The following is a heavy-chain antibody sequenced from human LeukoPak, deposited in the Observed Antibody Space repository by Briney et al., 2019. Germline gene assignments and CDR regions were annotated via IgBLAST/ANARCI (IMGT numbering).Heavy chain of an antibody. V-gene: IGHV3-73*01. CDR3: TRRVGDSYFYGMDV. CDR2: IRNKANSYAT. D-gene: IGHD5/OR15-5a*01. J-gene: IGHJ6*02. CDR1: GLTFSASP. Sequence: GGSLRLSCAASGLTFSASPIHWVRQAPGKGLEGVGRIRNKANSYATAYAESVKGRFTISRDDSEYTAYLQMNSLNTEDTAVYYCTRRVGDSYFYGMDVWGQGTPVTVSS.